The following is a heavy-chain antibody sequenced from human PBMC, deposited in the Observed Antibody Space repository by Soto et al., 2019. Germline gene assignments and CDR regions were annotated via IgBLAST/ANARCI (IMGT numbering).Heavy chain of an antibody. CDR2: INDRGTI. J-gene: IGHJ2*01. Sequence: QVQLQQWGAGPLRTLETLSLTCGVSGGSFSGYYWAWIRQSPGKGLEWIGEINDRGTINYNPSLKSRGSISVDTSKNHYSLNLRSVTAADTAVYYCARESHDILTGPPWVWYFDLWGRGTLVTVSS. V-gene: IGHV4-34*01. CDR3: ARESHDILTGPPWVWYFDL. D-gene: IGHD3-9*01. CDR1: GGSFSGYY.